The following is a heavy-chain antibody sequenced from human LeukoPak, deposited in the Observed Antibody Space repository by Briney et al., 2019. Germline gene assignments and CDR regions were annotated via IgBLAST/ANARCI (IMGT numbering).Heavy chain of an antibody. V-gene: IGHV3-74*01. CDR2: INSDGSST. Sequence: GGSLRLSCAASGFTFSSYWMHWVRQAPGKGLVWVSRINSDGSSTSYADSVKGRFTISRDNSKNTLYLQMNSLRAEDTAVYYCARKSSSWYEDAFDIWGQGTMVTVSS. J-gene: IGHJ3*02. D-gene: IGHD6-13*01. CDR3: ARKSSSWYEDAFDI. CDR1: GFTFSSYW.